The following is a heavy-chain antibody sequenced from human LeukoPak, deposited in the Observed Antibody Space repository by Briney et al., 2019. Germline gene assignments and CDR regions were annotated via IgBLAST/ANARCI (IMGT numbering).Heavy chain of an antibody. CDR3: ARHFDYPKAFDI. CDR2: IYYTGST. J-gene: IGHJ3*02. V-gene: IGHV4-38-2*01. CDR1: GFTFSSYA. D-gene: IGHD3-9*01. Sequence: GSLRLSCAASGFTFSSYAMSWVRQPPGKGLEWIGTIYYTGSTYYNPSLRSRVTISVDTSKNQFSLKLSSVTAADTAVYYCARHFDYPKAFDIWGQGARVTVSS.